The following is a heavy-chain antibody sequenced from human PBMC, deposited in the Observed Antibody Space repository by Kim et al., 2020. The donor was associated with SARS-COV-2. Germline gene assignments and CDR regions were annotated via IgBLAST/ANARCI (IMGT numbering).Heavy chain of an antibody. Sequence: SETLSLTCAVYGGSFSGYYWSWIRQPPGKGLEWIGEINHSGSTNYNPSLKSRVTISVDTSKNQFSLKLSSVTAADTAVYYCARKHSSGGDYWGQGTLATV. CDR1: GGSFSGYY. V-gene: IGHV4-34*01. CDR2: INHSGST. CDR3: ARKHSSGGDY. J-gene: IGHJ4*02. D-gene: IGHD6-19*01.